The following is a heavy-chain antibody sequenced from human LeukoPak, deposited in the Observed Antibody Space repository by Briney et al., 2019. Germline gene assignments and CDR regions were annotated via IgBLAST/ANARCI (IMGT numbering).Heavy chain of an antibody. D-gene: IGHD6-19*01. Sequence: SGPALFKPTQTLTLTCTFSGFSLSTSGMCVSWIRQPPVKALEWLALIDWDDDKYYSTSLKTRLTISKDTSKNQVVLTMTNMDPVDTATYYCARIRIRGWYIDYWGQGTLVTVSS. CDR2: IDWDDDK. CDR3: ARIRIRGWYIDY. V-gene: IGHV2-70*01. J-gene: IGHJ4*02. CDR1: GFSLSTSGMC.